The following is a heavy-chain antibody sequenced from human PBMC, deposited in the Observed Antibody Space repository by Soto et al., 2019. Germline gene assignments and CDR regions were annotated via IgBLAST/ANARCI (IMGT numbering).Heavy chain of an antibody. Sequence: QVQLVQSGAEVKKPGSSVKVSCKASGGTFSSYAISWVRQAPGQGLEWMGGIIPIFGTANYAQKFQGRVTITADESTSTAYMELSSLRSDDTAVYYCARDAYDILTGYYSRYYYYGMDVWGQGTTVTVSS. CDR1: GGTFSSYA. J-gene: IGHJ6*02. D-gene: IGHD3-9*01. V-gene: IGHV1-69*01. CDR3: ARDAYDILTGYYSRYYYYGMDV. CDR2: IIPIFGTA.